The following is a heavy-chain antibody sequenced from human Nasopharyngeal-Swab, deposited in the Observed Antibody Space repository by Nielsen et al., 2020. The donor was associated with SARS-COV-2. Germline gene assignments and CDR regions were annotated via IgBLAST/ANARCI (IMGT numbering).Heavy chain of an antibody. Sequence: SETLSLTCTVSGSSISSYYWSWIRQPPGKGLEWIGYIYYSGSTNYNPSLKSRVTISVDTSKNQFSLKLSSVTAADTAVYYCARGGYSYGSALAWYMDVWGKGTTVTVSS. D-gene: IGHD5-18*01. CDR2: IYYSGST. V-gene: IGHV4-59*01. CDR1: GSSISSYY. CDR3: ARGGYSYGSALAWYMDV. J-gene: IGHJ6*03.